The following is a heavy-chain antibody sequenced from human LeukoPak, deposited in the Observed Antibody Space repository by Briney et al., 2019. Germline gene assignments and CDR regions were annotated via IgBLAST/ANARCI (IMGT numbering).Heavy chain of an antibody. CDR3: AKVMITFGGVIVRPFDY. D-gene: IGHD3-16*02. V-gene: IGHV3-23*01. Sequence: PGGTLRLSCAASGFTFSSYGMSWVRQAPGKGLEWVSAISGSGGSTYYADSVKGRFTISRDNSKNTLYLQMNSLRAEDTAVYYCAKVMITFGGVIVRPFDYWGQGTLVTVSS. J-gene: IGHJ4*02. CDR2: ISGSGGST. CDR1: GFTFSSYG.